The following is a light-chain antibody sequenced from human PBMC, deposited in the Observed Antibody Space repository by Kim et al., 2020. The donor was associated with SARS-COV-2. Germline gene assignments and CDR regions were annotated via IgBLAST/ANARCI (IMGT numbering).Light chain of an antibody. CDR2: EVN. Sequence: QSVTISCAGTSSDVGGYNYVSGYQQHPGKVPKLMIYEVNKRPSGVPDRFSGSKSGNTASLTVSGLQAEDEADYYCSSYIGSNFYVLFGGGTQLTVL. CDR1: SSDVGGYNY. CDR3: SSYIGSNFYVL. V-gene: IGLV2-8*01. J-gene: IGLJ2*01.